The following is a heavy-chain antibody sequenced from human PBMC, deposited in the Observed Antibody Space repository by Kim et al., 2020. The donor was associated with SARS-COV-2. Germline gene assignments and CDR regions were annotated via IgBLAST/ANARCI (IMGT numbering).Heavy chain of an antibody. CDR2: INHSGST. CDR3: ARGWDSSGCLFCD. J-gene: IGHJ4*02. V-gene: IGHV4-34*01. CDR1: GGSFSGYY. Sequence: SETLSLTCAVYGGSFSGYYWSWIRQPPGKGLEWIGEINHSGSTNYNPSLKSRVTISVDTSKNQFSLKLSSVTAADTAVYYCARGWDSSGCLFCDWGQGTLVTVSS. D-gene: IGHD3-22*01.